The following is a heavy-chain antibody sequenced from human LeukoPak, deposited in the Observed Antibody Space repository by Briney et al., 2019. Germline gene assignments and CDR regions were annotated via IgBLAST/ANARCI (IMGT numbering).Heavy chain of an antibody. CDR1: GGSISSSNW. D-gene: IGHD6-13*01. Sequence: PSGTLSLTCAVSGGSISSSNWWSWVRQPPGKGLEWIGEIYHSGSTNYNPSPKSRVTISVDKSKNQFSLKLSSVTAADTAVYYCARGGIAAAALYNWFDPWGQGTLVTVSS. CDR2: IYHSGST. J-gene: IGHJ5*02. V-gene: IGHV4-4*02. CDR3: ARGGIAAAALYNWFDP.